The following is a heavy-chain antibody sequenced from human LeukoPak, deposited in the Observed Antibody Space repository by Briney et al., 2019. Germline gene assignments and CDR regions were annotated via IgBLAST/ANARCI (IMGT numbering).Heavy chain of an antibody. Sequence: SETLSLTCAVYGGSFSGYYWSWIRQPPGKGLEWIGEINHSGSTNYNPSLKSRVTISVDTSKNQFFLKLSSVTAADTAVYYCARGLRGFGELSYWGQGTLVTVSS. J-gene: IGHJ4*02. CDR3: ARGLRGFGELSY. D-gene: IGHD3-10*01. V-gene: IGHV4-34*01. CDR2: INHSGST. CDR1: GGSFSGYY.